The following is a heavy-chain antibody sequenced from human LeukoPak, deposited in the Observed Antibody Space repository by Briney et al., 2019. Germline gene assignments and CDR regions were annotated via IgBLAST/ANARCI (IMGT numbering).Heavy chain of an antibody. J-gene: IGHJ4*02. CDR1: GYSFTSYW. CDR2: IYPGDSDT. D-gene: IGHD3-3*01. V-gene: IGHV5-51*01. Sequence: GESLKISCKGSGYSFTSYWIGWVRQMPGKGLEWMGIIYPGDSDTRYSPSFQGQVTISADKSISTAYLQWSSLKASDTAMYYCARQGRDITIFGVVIGRVDYWAREPWSPSPQ. CDR3: ARQGRDITIFGVVIGRVDY.